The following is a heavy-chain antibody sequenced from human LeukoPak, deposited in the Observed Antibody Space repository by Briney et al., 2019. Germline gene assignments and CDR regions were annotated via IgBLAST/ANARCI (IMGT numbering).Heavy chain of an antibody. J-gene: IGHJ4*02. CDR3: ARGTMFAFDY. CDR2: INPNDGYT. V-gene: IGHV1-2*06. CDR1: GYTFTARY. Sequence: ASVKVSCKASGYTFTARYIHWVRQTPGQGLELMGLINPNDGYTNYAQKFQGRVTMTRDTSISTAYMELNSLTSDDTALYYCARGTMFAFDYWGQGTLVTVSS. D-gene: IGHD1-14*01.